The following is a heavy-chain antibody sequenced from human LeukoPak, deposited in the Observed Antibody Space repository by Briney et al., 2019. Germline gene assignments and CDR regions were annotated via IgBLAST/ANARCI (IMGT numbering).Heavy chain of an antibody. CDR3: ARNYYDSSFSFDY. Sequence: SETLSLTCTVSGGSISRHYWSWIRQPAGKGLEWIGRIYTSGSTNYNPSLKSRVTMSLDTSKNQFSPKVSSVTAADTAVYYCARNYYDSSFSFDYWGHGTLVTVSS. CDR2: IYTSGST. D-gene: IGHD3-22*01. J-gene: IGHJ4*01. CDR1: GGSISRHY. V-gene: IGHV4-4*07.